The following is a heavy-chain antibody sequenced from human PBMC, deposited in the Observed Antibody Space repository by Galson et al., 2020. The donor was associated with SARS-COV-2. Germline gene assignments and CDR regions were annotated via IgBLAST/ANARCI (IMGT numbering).Heavy chain of an antibody. D-gene: IGHD1-1*01. V-gene: IGHV1-58*01. CDR3: AADHWAWLEGTGTTGY. Sequence: SVKVSCKASGFTFTSSAVQWVRQARGQRLEWIGWIVVGSGNTNYAQKFQERVTITRDMSTSTAYMELSSLRSEDTAVYYCAADHWAWLEGTGTTGYWGQGTLVTVSS. CDR2: IVVGSGNT. J-gene: IGHJ4*02. CDR1: GFTFTSSA.